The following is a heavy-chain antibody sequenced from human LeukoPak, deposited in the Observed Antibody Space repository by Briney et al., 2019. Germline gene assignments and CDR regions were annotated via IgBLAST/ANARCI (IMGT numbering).Heavy chain of an antibody. D-gene: IGHD1-26*01. V-gene: IGHV1-24*01. CDR1: GYTLNELS. J-gene: IGHJ6*03. CDR2: FDPEDGET. Sequence: ASVKVSCKVSGYTLNELSMHWVRQAPGKGLEWMGGFDPEDGETIYAQKFQGRVTMTEDTSTDTAYMELSSLRSEDTAVYYCVVAATPAYYYYMDVWGKGTTVTVSS. CDR3: VVAATPAYYYYMDV.